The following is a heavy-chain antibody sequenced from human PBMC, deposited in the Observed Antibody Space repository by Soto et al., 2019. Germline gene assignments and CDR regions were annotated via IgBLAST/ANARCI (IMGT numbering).Heavy chain of an antibody. CDR3: TTDRSGHPYKGDFEY. CDR1: DFTFSNAW. J-gene: IGHJ4*02. Sequence: ESGGGLVKPGGSLRLSCVASDFTFSNAWMNWVRQAPGKGLEWVGRSRRKSDGGTTDYAAPVKGRFTISRDDSKNTLYLQMNSLKSEDTAVYYCTTDRSGHPYKGDFEYWGRGTRVTVSS. CDR2: SRRKSDGGTT. V-gene: IGHV3-15*07. D-gene: IGHD3-3*01.